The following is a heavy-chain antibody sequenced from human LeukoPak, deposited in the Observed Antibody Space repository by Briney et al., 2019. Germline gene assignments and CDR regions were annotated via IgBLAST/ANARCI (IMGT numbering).Heavy chain of an antibody. CDR2: ISSNTGDT. Sequence: GASVRVSCRASGYIFTDYGITWVRHAPGQGLDWMGWISSNTGDTVYAENVQGRVTMTTDTSTSTAYMDLTSLTSDDTALYYCARDVSRGYMDYWGQGSLVTVSS. V-gene: IGHV1-18*01. CDR3: ARDVSRGYMDY. CDR1: GYIFTDYG. J-gene: IGHJ4*02.